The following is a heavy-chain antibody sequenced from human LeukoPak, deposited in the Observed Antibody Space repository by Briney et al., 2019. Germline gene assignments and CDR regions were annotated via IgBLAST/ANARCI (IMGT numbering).Heavy chain of an antibody. D-gene: IGHD1-14*01. CDR2: IYHSGST. Sequence: PSETLSLTCAVSGGSISSGGHSWSWIRQPPGKGLEWIGYIYHSGSTYYNPSLKSRVTISVDRSKNQFSLKLSSVTAADTAVYYCARAVGAGKLKYYFDYWGQGTLVTVSS. J-gene: IGHJ4*02. CDR1: GGSISSGGHS. CDR3: ARAVGAGKLKYYFDY. V-gene: IGHV4-30-2*01.